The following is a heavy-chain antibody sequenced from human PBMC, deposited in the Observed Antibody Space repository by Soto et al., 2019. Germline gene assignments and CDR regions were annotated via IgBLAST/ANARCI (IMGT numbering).Heavy chain of an antibody. V-gene: IGHV4-59*08. Sequence: SETLSLTCTVSGDSIRSYYWSWIRQPPGKGLEWIGYLSYSGTTNCNPSLEIRVTVSVDTSTNHFSLKLSSVTAADTAVYYCARHITSSWGRAFDIWGQGTMVTVSS. D-gene: IGHD3-16*01. CDR3: ARHITSSWGRAFDI. J-gene: IGHJ3*02. CDR2: LSYSGTT. CDR1: GDSIRSYY.